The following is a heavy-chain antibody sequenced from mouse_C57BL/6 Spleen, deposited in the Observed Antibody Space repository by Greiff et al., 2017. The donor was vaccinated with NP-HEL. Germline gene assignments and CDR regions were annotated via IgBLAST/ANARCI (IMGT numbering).Heavy chain of an antibody. Sequence: VQLQQSGAELVRPGASVKLSCTASGFNIKDDYMHWVKQRPEQGLEWIGWIDPENGDTEYASKFQGKATITADTSSNTAYLQLSSLTSEDTAVYYCTTPIYGSFAYWGQGTLGTVSA. J-gene: IGHJ3*01. V-gene: IGHV14-4*01. D-gene: IGHD1-1*01. CDR3: TTPIYGSFAY. CDR2: IDPENGDT. CDR1: GFNIKDDY.